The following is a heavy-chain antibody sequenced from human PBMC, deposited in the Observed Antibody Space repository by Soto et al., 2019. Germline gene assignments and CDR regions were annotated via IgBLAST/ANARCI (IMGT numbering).Heavy chain of an antibody. D-gene: IGHD5-18*01. CDR2: ITGSGGST. CDR1: GFTFGTYA. J-gene: IGHJ5*02. Sequence: EVQLLESVGGLVQPGGSLRLSCAASGFTFGTYAMNWVRQAPGKGLEWVSGITGSGGSTYYADSVKGRFTISRDNSENTLYLQMNSLRGDDTAVYYCAKDRSVDTRDWFDPWGQGTLVTVSS. V-gene: IGHV3-23*01. CDR3: AKDRSVDTRDWFDP.